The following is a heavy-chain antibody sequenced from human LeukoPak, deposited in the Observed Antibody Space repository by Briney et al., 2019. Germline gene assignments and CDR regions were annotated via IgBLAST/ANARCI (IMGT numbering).Heavy chain of an antibody. J-gene: IGHJ4*02. CDR1: GFTFNSYA. D-gene: IGHD2-2*01. CDR3: AVIAGYCSSTSCYDDFDY. CDR2: ISYDGSNK. Sequence: GGSLRLSCAASGFTFNSYAMHWVRQAPGKGLEWVAVISYDGSNKYYADSVKGRFTISRDNSKNTLYLQMNSLRAEDTAVYYCAVIAGYCSSTSCYDDFDYWGQGTLVTVSS. V-gene: IGHV3-30*04.